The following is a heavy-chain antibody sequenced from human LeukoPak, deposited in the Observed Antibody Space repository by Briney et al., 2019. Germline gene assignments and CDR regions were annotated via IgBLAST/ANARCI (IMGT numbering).Heavy chain of an antibody. V-gene: IGHV1-18*01. Sequence: ASVKVSCKASGYTFTSYGISWVRQAPGQGLEWMGWISAYNGNTNYAQKLQGRVTMTTDTSTSTAYMELRSLRSDDTAVYYCARADPSSGGSCYSDYWGQGTLVTVSS. CDR3: ARADPSSGGSCYSDY. CDR2: ISAYNGNT. CDR1: GYTFTSYG. J-gene: IGHJ4*02. D-gene: IGHD2-15*01.